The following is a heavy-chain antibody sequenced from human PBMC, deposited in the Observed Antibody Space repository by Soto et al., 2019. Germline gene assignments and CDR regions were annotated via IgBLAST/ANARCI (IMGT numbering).Heavy chain of an antibody. J-gene: IGHJ6*03. D-gene: IGHD3-9*01. CDR2: ISGSGGST. Sequence: GGSLRLSCAASGFTFSSYAMSWVRQAPGKGLEWVSAISGSGGSTYYADSVKGRFTISRDNSKNTLYLQMNSLRAEDTAVYYCAKNFRPDILTGRYYYYYYMDVWGKGTTVTVSS. CDR3: AKNFRPDILTGRYYYYYYMDV. V-gene: IGHV3-23*01. CDR1: GFTFSSYA.